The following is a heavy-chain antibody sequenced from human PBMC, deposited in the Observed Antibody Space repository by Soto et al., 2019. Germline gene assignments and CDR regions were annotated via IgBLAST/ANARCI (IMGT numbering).Heavy chain of an antibody. CDR2: ISYDGSHK. CDR3: AKDRAGYSRGMDV. Sequence: GGSLRLSCAVSGFTFSDYGMHWVRQAPGKGLEWVALISYDGSHKYYADSVKGRFTVARDNAKNTLSLQMDSLRVEDTAVFYCAKDRAGYSRGMDVWGQGTTVTVSS. D-gene: IGHD1-26*01. V-gene: IGHV3-30*18. CDR1: GFTFSDYG. J-gene: IGHJ6*02.